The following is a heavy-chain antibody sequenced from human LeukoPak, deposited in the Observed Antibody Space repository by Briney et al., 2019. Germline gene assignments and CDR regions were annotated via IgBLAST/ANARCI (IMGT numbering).Heavy chain of an antibody. Sequence: GGSLRLSCAASGFTFSSYGMHWVRQAPGKGLEWVAVIWYDGSNKYYADSVKGRFTISRDNSKNTLYPQMNSLRAEDTAVYYCARVVAGLAALDVWGQGTVVTVSS. D-gene: IGHD2-15*01. J-gene: IGHJ3*01. V-gene: IGHV3-33*01. CDR1: GFTFSSYG. CDR3: ARVVAGLAALDV. CDR2: IWYDGSNK.